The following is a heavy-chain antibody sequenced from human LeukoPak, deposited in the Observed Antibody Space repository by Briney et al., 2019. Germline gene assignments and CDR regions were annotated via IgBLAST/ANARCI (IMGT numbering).Heavy chain of an antibody. D-gene: IGHD5-18*01. CDR1: GGSISGYY. CDR3: ARGYSPDY. Sequence: SETLSLTCTVSGGSISGYYWSWIRQPPGKGLEWIGYIYYSGSTTYNPSLRSRVTISVDTSKNQFSLKLSSVTAADTAVYYCARGYSPDYWGQGTLVTVSS. V-gene: IGHV4-59*01. J-gene: IGHJ4*02. CDR2: IYYSGST.